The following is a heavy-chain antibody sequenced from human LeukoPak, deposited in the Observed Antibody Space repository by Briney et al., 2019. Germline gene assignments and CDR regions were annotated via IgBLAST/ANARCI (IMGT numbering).Heavy chain of an antibody. V-gene: IGHV3-33*06. Sequence: GGSLRLSCAASGFTFSSYGMHWVRQTPGKGLEWVAVILNDGSNKYYADSVKGRFTISRDNSKNTLYLQMNSLRGEDTAVYYCAKDQSPFDYGEPYFDYWGQGTLVTVSA. D-gene: IGHD4-17*01. CDR3: AKDQSPFDYGEPYFDY. CDR1: GFTFSSYG. CDR2: ILNDGSNK. J-gene: IGHJ4*02.